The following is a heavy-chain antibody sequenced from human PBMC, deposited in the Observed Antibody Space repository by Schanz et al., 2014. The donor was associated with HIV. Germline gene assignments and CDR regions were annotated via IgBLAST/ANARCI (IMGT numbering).Heavy chain of an antibody. CDR3: AKGDPTAADPTDS. CDR1: GFPFGSYA. J-gene: IGHJ4*02. V-gene: IGHV3-23*04. CDR2: ISGSGDNT. D-gene: IGHD2-15*01. Sequence: EVQLVESGGGLIQPGGSLRLSCAASGFPFGSYAMSWVRQAPGKALEWVSAISGSGDNTYYADSVKGRFTMSRDNSKNTLNLQMNSLRAEDTAIYYCAKGDPTAADPTDSWGQGTLVTVSS.